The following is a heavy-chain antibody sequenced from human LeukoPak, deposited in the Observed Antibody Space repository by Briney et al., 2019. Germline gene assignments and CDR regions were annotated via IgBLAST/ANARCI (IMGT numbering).Heavy chain of an antibody. CDR1: GGSLSSDY. CDR3: ASTKYNPSLRIRVTIAEDPSKNQFSLKLSSVTAADTAVYYCARASYGYRKAYYYGMDV. Sequence: PETLSHTCILSGGSLSSDYWSCIRQPPQKGREWIGYIYYIGSANHNTPTKRRVTLPLHPSKPRLSLKLKSVARAHTPGHSCASTKYNPSLRIRVTIAEDPSKNQFSLKLSSVTAADTAVYYCARASYGYRKAYYYGMDVWGQGTTVTVSS. D-gene: IGHD3-10*01. CDR2: IYYIGSA. V-gene: IGHV4-59*12. J-gene: IGHJ6*02.